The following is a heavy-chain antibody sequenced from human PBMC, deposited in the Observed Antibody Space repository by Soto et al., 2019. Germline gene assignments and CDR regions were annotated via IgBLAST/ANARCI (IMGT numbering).Heavy chain of an antibody. CDR1: GFTFDDYA. J-gene: IGHJ4*02. Sequence: EVQLVESGGGLVQPGRSLRLSCAASGFTFDDYAMHWVRQTPGKGLEWVSGIDWNSRRVGYADSVKGRFTISRDNAKNSLYLQMSSLRTEDTAFYYCAKDIYGDYPSGDIDFWGQGTLVTVSS. CDR3: AKDIYGDYPSGDIDF. D-gene: IGHD4-17*01. CDR2: IDWNSRRV. V-gene: IGHV3-9*01.